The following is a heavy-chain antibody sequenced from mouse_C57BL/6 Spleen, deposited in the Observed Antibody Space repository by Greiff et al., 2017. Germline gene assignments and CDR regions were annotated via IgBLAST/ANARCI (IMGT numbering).Heavy chain of an antibody. CDR2: ICPRSGNT. J-gene: IGHJ2*01. V-gene: IGHV1-81*01. D-gene: IGHD1-1*01. Sequence: QVQLQQSGAELARPGASVKLSCTASGYTFTSYGISWVKQRTGKGLEWIGEICPRSGNTYYTENVKGNVTLSSDKSCSTAYMELRRQTSEDWAVDFCAREGSYGTTFDYWGQGTTLTVSS. CDR3: AREGSYGTTFDY. CDR1: GYTFTSYG.